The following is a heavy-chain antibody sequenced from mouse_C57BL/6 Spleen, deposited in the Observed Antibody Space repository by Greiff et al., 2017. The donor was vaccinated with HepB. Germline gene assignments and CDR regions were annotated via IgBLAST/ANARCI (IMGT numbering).Heavy chain of an antibody. J-gene: IGHJ4*01. Sequence: EVQLQESGGGLVKPGGSLKLSCAASGFTFSDYGMHWVRQAPEKGLEWVAYISSGSSTIYYADTVKGRFTISRDNAKNTLFLQMTSLRSEDTAMYYCARPGGYAMDYWGQGTSVTVSS. V-gene: IGHV5-17*01. CDR2: ISSGSSTI. CDR3: ARPGGYAMDY. CDR1: GFTFSDYG.